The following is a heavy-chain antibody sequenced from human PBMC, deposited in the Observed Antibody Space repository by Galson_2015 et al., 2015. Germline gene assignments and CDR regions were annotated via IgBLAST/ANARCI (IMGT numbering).Heavy chain of an antibody. CDR2: ISGGGTST. D-gene: IGHD3-22*01. J-gene: IGHJ4*02. CDR3: AKRLSLSRCFDY. V-gene: IGHV3-23*01. Sequence: SLRLSCAASGFTISNSAMSWVRQAPGKGLEWVSSISGGGTSTYYSDSVKGRFTISEDNSKNTLFLQINSLRAEDTAVYYCAKRLSLSRCFDYWGQGTLVTVSS. CDR1: GFTISNSA.